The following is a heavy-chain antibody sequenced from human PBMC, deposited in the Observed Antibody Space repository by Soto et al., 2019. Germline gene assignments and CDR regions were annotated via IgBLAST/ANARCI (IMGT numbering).Heavy chain of an antibody. CDR1: GGTFSSYA. J-gene: IGHJ6*02. CDR2: IIPIFGTA. V-gene: IGHV1-69*06. Sequence: ASLNVSCKASGGTFSSYAISWVRQAPGQGLEWMGGIIPIFGTANYAQKFQGRVTITADKSTSTAYMELSSLRSEDTAVYYCARVGLLYGMDVWGQGTTVTVSS. CDR3: ARVGLLYGMDV. D-gene: IGHD5-18*01.